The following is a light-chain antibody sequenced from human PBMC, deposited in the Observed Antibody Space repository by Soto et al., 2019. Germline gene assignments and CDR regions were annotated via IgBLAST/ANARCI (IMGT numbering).Light chain of an antibody. CDR2: DVN. V-gene: IGLV2-11*01. J-gene: IGLJ2*01. Sequence: QSALTQPRSVSGSPGQSVTLSCTGTSSDVGGYHYVSWYQHHRGKAPKIIIYDVNKRPSGVPDRFSGSKSGSTASLTISGLQTEDEADYYCCSYAGSYTLVFGGGTKLTVL. CDR1: SSDVGGYHY. CDR3: CSYAGSYTLV.